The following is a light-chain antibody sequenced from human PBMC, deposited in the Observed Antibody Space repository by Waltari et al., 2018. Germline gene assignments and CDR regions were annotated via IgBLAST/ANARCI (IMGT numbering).Light chain of an antibody. CDR1: QSIGTW. CDR3: QQYRTYPWT. CDR2: KAS. Sequence: DIQMTQSPSTLSASVGDRVTIPCRASQSIGTWLAWYQQKPGTAPKVLIYKASNLESGVPSRFSGSGSGTEFTLTINSLHPDDFAPYYCQQYRTYPWTFGQGTKVEI. J-gene: IGKJ1*01. V-gene: IGKV1-5*03.